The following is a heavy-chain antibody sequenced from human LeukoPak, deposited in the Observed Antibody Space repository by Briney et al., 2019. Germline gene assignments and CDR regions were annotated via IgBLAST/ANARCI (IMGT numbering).Heavy chain of an antibody. V-gene: IGHV1-69*13. CDR1: GGTFSSYA. Sequence: SVKVSCKASGGTFSSYAISWVRQAPGQGLEWMGGIIPIFGTANYAQKFQGRVTITADESTSTAYMELSSLRSEDTDVYYCAREGEDYGDYYNWFDPWGQGTLVTVSS. J-gene: IGHJ5*02. CDR2: IIPIFGTA. CDR3: AREGEDYGDYYNWFDP. D-gene: IGHD4-17*01.